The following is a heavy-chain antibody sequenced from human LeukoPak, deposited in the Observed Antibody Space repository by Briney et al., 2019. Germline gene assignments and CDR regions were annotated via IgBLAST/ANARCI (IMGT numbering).Heavy chain of an antibody. V-gene: IGHV4-31*03. CDR3: ARKNGDSSGYYFPYFDY. Sequence: SQTLPLTCTVSGGSISSGGYYWSWIRQHPGKGLEWIGYIYYSGSTYYNPSLKSRVTISVDTSKNQFSLKLSSVTAADTAVYYCARKNGDSSGYYFPYFDYWGQGTLVTVSS. D-gene: IGHD3-22*01. CDR1: GGSISSGGYY. CDR2: IYYSGST. J-gene: IGHJ4*02.